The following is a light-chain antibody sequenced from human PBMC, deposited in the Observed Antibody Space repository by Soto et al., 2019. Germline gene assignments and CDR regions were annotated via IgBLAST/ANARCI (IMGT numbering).Light chain of an antibody. CDR2: KAS. V-gene: IGKV1-5*03. J-gene: IGKJ5*01. CDR1: QTISSW. CDR3: QQYNSYSRPIT. Sequence: DIQITQSASTLSGSVGDRVTITCRASQTISSWLAWYQQKPGKAPKLLIYKASSLESGVPSRFSGSGSGTEFTLAISSLQPDDFATYYCQQYNSYSRPITFGQGTRLEIK.